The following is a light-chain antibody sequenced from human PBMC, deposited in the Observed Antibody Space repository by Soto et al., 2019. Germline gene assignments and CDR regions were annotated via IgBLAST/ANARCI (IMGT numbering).Light chain of an antibody. CDR1: QSVRSD. Sequence: EAVMTQSPATLSVSPGERATLSCRTSQSVRSDFAWYEHKPGQGPRLLIYGSSTRATGVPDRFSGSVSGTEFALTISSMQSEDLAFYYCHQYNTLLWTFGRRTKVEIK. V-gene: IGKV3-15*01. CDR3: HQYNTLLWT. CDR2: GSS. J-gene: IGKJ1*01.